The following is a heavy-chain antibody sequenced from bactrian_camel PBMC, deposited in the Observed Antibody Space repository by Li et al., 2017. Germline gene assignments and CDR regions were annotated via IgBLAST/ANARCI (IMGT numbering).Heavy chain of an antibody. CDR2: IEGDGRGT. D-gene: IGHD1*01. V-gene: IGHV3S40*01. CDR1: GFTFSRAG. J-gene: IGHJ4*01. CDR3: TESVNWADEY. Sequence: VQLVESGGGLVQPGGSLRLSCAASGFTFSRAGMCWVRQAPGKGLGWLSCIEGDGRGTYYADSVKGQFTISRDNAHNTVYLQLRSLKTEDMAMYYCTESVNWADEYWGQGTQVTVS.